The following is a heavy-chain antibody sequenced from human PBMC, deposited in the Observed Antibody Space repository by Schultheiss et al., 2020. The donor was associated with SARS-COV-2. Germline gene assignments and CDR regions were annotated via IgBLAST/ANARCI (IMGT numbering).Heavy chain of an antibody. CDR1: GGSFSNYF. CDR3: AREVVILTGYYSYYYYGMDV. J-gene: IGHJ6*02. CDR2: INHSGST. D-gene: IGHD3-9*01. V-gene: IGHV4-34*01. Sequence: SETLSLTCAVYGGSFSNYFWNWIRQPPGKGLEWIGEINHSGSTNYNPSLKSRVTISVDTSKNQFSLKLSSVTAADTAVYYCAREVVILTGYYSYYYYGMDVWGQGTTVTGSS.